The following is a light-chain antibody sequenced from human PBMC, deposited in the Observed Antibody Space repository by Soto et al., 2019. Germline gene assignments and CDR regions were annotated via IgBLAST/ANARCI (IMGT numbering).Light chain of an antibody. Sequence: EVVLTQSPVTLSXSPGEXXXLSXXXXXSFRGLLAWYQQKPGQAPRLXIXDXYNXXTGIPPRFXGSGSGTDFTLTISSLEPEDSAVYYCQQRHMWPITFGQGTRLEIK. CDR3: QQRHMWPIT. CDR2: DXY. J-gene: IGKJ5*01. V-gene: IGKV3-11*01. CDR1: XSFRGL.